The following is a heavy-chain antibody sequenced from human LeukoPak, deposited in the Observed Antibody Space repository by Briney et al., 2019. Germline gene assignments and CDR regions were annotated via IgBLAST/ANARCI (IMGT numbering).Heavy chain of an antibody. V-gene: IGHV3-30*18. CDR1: GFTFSSYG. CDR3: AKDGDYDSSGYYYYYGMDA. CDR2: ISYDGSNK. Sequence: SGGSLRLSCAASGFTFSSYGMHWVRQAPGKGLEWVAVISYDGSNKYYADSVKGRFTISRDNSKNTLYLQMNSLRAEDTAVYYCAKDGDYDSSGYYYYYGMDAWGQGTTVSVSS. J-gene: IGHJ6*02. D-gene: IGHD3-22*01.